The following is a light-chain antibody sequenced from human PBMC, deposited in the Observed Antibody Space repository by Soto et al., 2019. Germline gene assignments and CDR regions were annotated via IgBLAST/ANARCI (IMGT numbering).Light chain of an antibody. V-gene: IGKV3-15*01. J-gene: IGKJ2*01. CDR1: QSFSSN. CDR2: GAS. CDR3: QQYNYWPPMYT. Sequence: EIVMTQSPATLSVSPGERATLSCRASQSFSSNLDWYQQKPGQAPRLLIYGASTRATGIPARFSGSGSGTEFTLTISSLQSEDFAVYYCQQYNYWPPMYTFGQGTKLEIK.